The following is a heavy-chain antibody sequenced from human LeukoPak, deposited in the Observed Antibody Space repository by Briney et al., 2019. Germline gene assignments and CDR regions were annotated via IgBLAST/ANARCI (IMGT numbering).Heavy chain of an antibody. CDR1: GFTFSGYW. V-gene: IGHV3-74*01. CDR3: ARVPYSSGSFDY. Sequence: GGSLRLSCAASGFTFSGYWMHWVRQVPGKGLVWVSRINSDGSSATYADSVKGRLTISRDNAKNTLYLQMNNLRAEDTAVYYCARVPYSSGSFDYWGQGSLVTVSS. CDR2: INSDGSSA. D-gene: IGHD6-19*01. J-gene: IGHJ4*02.